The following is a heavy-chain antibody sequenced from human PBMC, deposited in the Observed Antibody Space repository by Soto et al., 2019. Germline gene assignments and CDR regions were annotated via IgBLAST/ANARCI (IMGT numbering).Heavy chain of an antibody. CDR2: MYSNDDK. V-gene: IGHV2-5*01. CDR3: ATARRSFRDAFDI. CDR1: GLSLSTSGVG. J-gene: IGHJ3*02. Sequence: SGPTLVNPTQTLTLTCTFSGLSLSTSGVGVGWIRQPPGKALEWLALMYSNDDKRYCPSLRSRLTVNKATSRNQVVLTMTNLDPVDTGTYYCATARRSFRDAFDIWGQGTMVTVS. D-gene: IGHD3-16*02.